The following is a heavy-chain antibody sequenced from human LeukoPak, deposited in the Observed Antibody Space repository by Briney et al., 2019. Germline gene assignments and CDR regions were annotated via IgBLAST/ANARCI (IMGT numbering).Heavy chain of an antibody. Sequence: ASVKVSCKASGYTFTGYYTHWVRQAPGQGLEWMGLIKPNNGDTNYAQKFQGRVTMTRDTSITTAYMELNRLRSDDTAVYYCVRDRPNNWFDPWGQGTLVTVSS. J-gene: IGHJ5*02. CDR1: GYTFTGYY. CDR3: VRDRPNNWFDP. V-gene: IGHV1-2*02. CDR2: IKPNNGDT.